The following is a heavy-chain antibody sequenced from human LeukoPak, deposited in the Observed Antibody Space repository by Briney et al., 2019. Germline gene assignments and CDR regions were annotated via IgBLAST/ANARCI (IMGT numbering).Heavy chain of an antibody. CDR1: GGSISSYY. D-gene: IGHD1-26*01. CDR3: ARHRGSGSYYDPHDY. CDR2: IYYGGSS. J-gene: IGHJ4*02. V-gene: IGHV4-39*01. Sequence: SETLSLTCTVSGGSISSYYWGWIRQPPGTGLEWIGSIYYGGSSYYNPSLKSRVTISVDTSKNQFSLNLNSVTAADTAVYYCARHRGSGSYYDPHDYWGQGTLVTVSS.